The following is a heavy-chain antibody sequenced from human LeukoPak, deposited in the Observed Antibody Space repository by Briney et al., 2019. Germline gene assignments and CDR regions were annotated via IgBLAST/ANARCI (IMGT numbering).Heavy chain of an antibody. J-gene: IGHJ3*01. CDR3: ARDLYSTHGVYYSPGAFDL. CDR2: IIPIFGTT. V-gene: IGHV1-69*05. Sequence: ASVKISCKSSGGTFGSYSISWVRQAPGQGLEWMGVIIPIFGTTNYAQKFQGRVTITTDESTSTAYMELSSLRSEDTAVYYCARDLYSTHGVYYSPGAFDLWGQGTMVTVSS. D-gene: IGHD2-8*01. CDR1: GGTFGSYS.